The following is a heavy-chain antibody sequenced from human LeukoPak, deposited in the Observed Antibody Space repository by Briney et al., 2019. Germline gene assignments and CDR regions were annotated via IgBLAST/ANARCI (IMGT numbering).Heavy chain of an antibody. CDR3: ASLRQIRMWNLEGYYYYYYMDV. D-gene: IGHD1-1*01. J-gene: IGHJ6*03. Sequence: PSETLSLTCAVYGGSFSGYYWSWIRQPPGKGLEWIGEINHSGSTNYNPSLKSRVTISVDTSKNQFSLKLSSVTAADTAVYYCASLRQIRMWNLEGYYYYYYMDVWGKGTTVTVSS. CDR1: GGSFSGYY. CDR2: INHSGST. V-gene: IGHV4-34*01.